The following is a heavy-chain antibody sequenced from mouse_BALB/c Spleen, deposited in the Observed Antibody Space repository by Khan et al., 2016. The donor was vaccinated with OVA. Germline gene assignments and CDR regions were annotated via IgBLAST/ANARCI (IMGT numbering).Heavy chain of an antibody. D-gene: IGHD6-1*01. Sequence: VQLQQSGTVLARPGASLKMSCKASGYTFTNYWIHWVKQRPGQDLEWFGTFYRGNSNTHYNQKFKGKAKLTAVTSTNPAYMELSSLTNEDSAVYYCARNGFGSDASRDYWGQGTTLTVSS. CDR1: GYTFTNYW. V-gene: IGHV1-5*01. CDR2: FYRGNSNT. J-gene: IGHJ2*01. CDR3: ARNGFGSDASRDY.